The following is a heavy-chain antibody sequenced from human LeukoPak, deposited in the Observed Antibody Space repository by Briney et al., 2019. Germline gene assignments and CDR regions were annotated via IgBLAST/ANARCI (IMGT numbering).Heavy chain of an antibody. D-gene: IGHD3-3*01. CDR1: GLTFGDYA. CDR3: TRGDLYYDFWSGYSRPYYFVY. V-gene: IGHV3-49*04. Sequence: GRSLRLSCTASGLTFGDYAMSWVRQAPGKGLEWVGFIRSKAYGGTTEYAASVKGRFTISRDDSKSIAYLQMNSLKTEDTAVYYCTRGDLYYDFWSGYSRPYYFVYWGQGTLVTVSS. J-gene: IGHJ4*02. CDR2: IRSKAYGGTT.